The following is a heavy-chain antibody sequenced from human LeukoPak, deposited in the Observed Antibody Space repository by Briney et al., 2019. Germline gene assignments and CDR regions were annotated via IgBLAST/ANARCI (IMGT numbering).Heavy chain of an antibody. D-gene: IGHD5-24*01. CDR1: GFTFSSYW. CDR3: ARDPGWLQFDY. V-gene: IGHV3-7*01. J-gene: IGHJ4*02. Sequence: QPGGSLRLSCAASGFTFSSYWMSWVRQAPGKGLEWVANIKEDGSEKYYLDSVKGRFTISRDNAKNSLYLQMNSLGAEDTAVYYCARDPGWLQFDYWGQGTLATVSS. CDR2: IKEDGSEK.